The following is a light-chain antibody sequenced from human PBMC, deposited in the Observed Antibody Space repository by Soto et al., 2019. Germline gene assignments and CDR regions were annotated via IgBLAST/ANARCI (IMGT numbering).Light chain of an antibody. Sequence: DIVMTQSPLSLPVTPGEPASISCRSSQSLLHSNGYNSLDWYLQKPGQSPQLLIYLGSNRASGVTDRFSGSGSGTDFTLKISRVEAEDVGVYYCMQALQTKYTFGQGTKLEIK. CDR3: MQALQTKYT. CDR2: LGS. CDR1: QSLLHSNGYNS. V-gene: IGKV2-28*01. J-gene: IGKJ2*01.